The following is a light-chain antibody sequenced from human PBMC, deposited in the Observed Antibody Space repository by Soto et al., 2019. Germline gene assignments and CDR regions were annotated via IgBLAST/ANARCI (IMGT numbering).Light chain of an antibody. J-gene: IGLJ3*02. CDR2: EGS. V-gene: IGLV2-23*01. Sequence: QSALTQPASVSGSPGQSITISCTGTSSDIGSYNLVSWYQQYPGKAPQLMIFEGSKRPSGVSNRFSGSKSGNTASLTISGLQAEDEADYHCCSFAGTSIWVFGGGTKLTVL. CDR1: SSDIGSYNL. CDR3: CSFAGTSIWV.